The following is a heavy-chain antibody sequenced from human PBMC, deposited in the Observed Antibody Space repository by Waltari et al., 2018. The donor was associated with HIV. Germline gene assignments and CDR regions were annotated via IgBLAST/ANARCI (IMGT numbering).Heavy chain of an antibody. CDR3: TTGGNY. Sequence: EVQLVESGGGLVQPGGALRVSCAAAGFTFGGYWMNGVRQAPGERLEWLANINQDVSTTRVVDAVEGLFPISRENAKNSLYLQRNSLRAEDTAVYYCTTGGNYWGQGTLVTVSS. J-gene: IGHJ4*02. D-gene: IGHD3-16*01. CDR2: INQDVSTT. CDR1: GFTFGGYW. V-gene: IGHV3-7*01.